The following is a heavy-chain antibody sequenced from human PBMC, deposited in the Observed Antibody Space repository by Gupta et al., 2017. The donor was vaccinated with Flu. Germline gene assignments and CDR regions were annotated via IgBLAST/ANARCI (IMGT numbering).Heavy chain of an antibody. J-gene: IGHJ5*02. CDR1: GFTFSSYS. CDR3: ARDRSSGWAHNWFDP. V-gene: IGHV3-21*01. CDR2: ISSSSSYI. Sequence: EVQLVESGGGLVKPGGSLRLSCAASGFTFSSYSMNWVRQAPGKGLEWVSSISSSSSYINYADSVKGRLTISRDNAKNSLYLQMNSLRAEDTAVYYCARDRSSGWAHNWFDPWGQGTLVTVSS. D-gene: IGHD6-19*01.